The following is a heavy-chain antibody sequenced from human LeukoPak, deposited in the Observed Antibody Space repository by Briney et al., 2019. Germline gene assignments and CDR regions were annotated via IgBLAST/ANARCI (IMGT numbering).Heavy chain of an antibody. V-gene: IGHV3-48*03. CDR2: ISSSGSTI. J-gene: IGHJ4*02. Sequence: GGSLRLSCAASGFTFSSYEMNWVRQAPGKGLEWVSYISSSGSTIYYADSVKGRFTISRDNAKNSLYLQMNSLRAEDTAVYYCARGSFITMARGVTGGSWGQGTLVTVSS. CDR3: ARGSFITMARGVTGGS. D-gene: IGHD3-10*01. CDR1: GFTFSSYE.